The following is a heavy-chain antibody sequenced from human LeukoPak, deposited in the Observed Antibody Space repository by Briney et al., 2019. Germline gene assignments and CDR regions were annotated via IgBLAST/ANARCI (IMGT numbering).Heavy chain of an antibody. CDR3: ARTGPGGAIDY. CDR1: GYTFSNYC. CDR2: INPSLHIP. V-gene: IGHV1-46*01. D-gene: IGHD1-14*01. Sequence: GASVKVSCKASGYTFSNYCMHWVRQAPGQGLEWLGIINPSLHIPIYAQKFQGRVTMTRDTSISTAYMELSRLRSDDTAVYYCARTGPGGAIDYWGQGTLVTVSS. J-gene: IGHJ4*02.